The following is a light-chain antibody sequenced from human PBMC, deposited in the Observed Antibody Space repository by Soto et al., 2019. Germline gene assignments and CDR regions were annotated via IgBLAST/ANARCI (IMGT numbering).Light chain of an antibody. V-gene: IGLV2-8*01. J-gene: IGLJ1*01. CDR1: SSDVGATDY. CDR3: ISHAGASNV. Sequence: QSALTQPPSASGSPGQSVAISCTGTSSDVGATDYVSWYQQHSGKAPKLLLYEVNKPPSGVPDRFSGSKSGNTASLTVSALQADDEADYYCISHAGASNVLGTGTKVTVL. CDR2: EVN.